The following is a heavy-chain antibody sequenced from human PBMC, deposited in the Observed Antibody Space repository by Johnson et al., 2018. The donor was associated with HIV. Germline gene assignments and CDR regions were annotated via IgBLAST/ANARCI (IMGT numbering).Heavy chain of an antibody. CDR2: ISSSGSTI. Sequence: EVQLVESGGGLIQPGGSLRLSCAASGFTFSSYWMSWVRQAPGKGLEWVSKISSSGSTIYYADSVKGRFTISRDNAKNSLYLQMNSLRAEDTAVYYCARDRSGYYYDSSGMDAFDIWGQGTMVTVSS. V-gene: IGHV3-48*04. J-gene: IGHJ3*02. D-gene: IGHD3-22*01. CDR1: GFTFSSYW. CDR3: ARDRSGYYYDSSGMDAFDI.